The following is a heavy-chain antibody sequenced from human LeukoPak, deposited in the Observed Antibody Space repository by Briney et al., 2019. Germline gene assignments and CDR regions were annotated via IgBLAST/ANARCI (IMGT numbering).Heavy chain of an antibody. CDR3: VIDFMYNTACTVC. Sequence: GGSLRLSCAASGFSFSVYWMHWARHAPGKGPVWVSRIKTDGSITDYADLVKGRFTIYRDNAKNTLYLQMNSLRAEDTCVYSCVIDFMYNTACTVCWGQGTRVTVSS. D-gene: IGHD5-18*01. CDR1: GFSFSVYW. V-gene: IGHV3-74*01. J-gene: IGHJ4*02. CDR2: IKTDGSIT.